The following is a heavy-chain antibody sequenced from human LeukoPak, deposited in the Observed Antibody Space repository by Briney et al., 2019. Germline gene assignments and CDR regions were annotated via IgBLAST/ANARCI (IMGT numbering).Heavy chain of an antibody. Sequence: PSETLSLTCTVSGGSISSSSYYWGWIRQPPGKGLEWIGSIYYSGSTYYNPSLKSRVTISVDTSKNQFSLKLSSVTAADTAVYYCARRGGLGRLDWFDPWGQGTLVTVSS. CDR2: IYYSGST. J-gene: IGHJ5*02. CDR1: GGSISSSSYY. D-gene: IGHD3-16*01. CDR3: ARRGGLGRLDWFDP. V-gene: IGHV4-39*01.